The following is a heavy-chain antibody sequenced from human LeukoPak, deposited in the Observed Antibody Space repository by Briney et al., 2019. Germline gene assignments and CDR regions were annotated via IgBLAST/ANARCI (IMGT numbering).Heavy chain of an antibody. CDR2: INSDGSWT. CDR3: VSFYETY. Sequence: GGSLRLSCAASGNYWMHWVRQALGKGLVWVSHINSDGSWTSYADSVKGRFTISKNNAKNTVYLQMNNLRAEDTAVYYCVSFYETYWGRGTLVTVSS. D-gene: IGHD2-2*01. V-gene: IGHV3-74*01. J-gene: IGHJ4*02. CDR1: GNYW.